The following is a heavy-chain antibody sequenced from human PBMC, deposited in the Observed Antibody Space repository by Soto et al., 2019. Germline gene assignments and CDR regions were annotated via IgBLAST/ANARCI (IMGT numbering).Heavy chain of an antibody. D-gene: IGHD3-10*01. J-gene: IGHJ3*02. Sequence: QVQLQQWGAGLLKPSETLSLTCAVYGGSFSGYYWSWIRQPPGKGLEWIGEINHSGSTNYNPSLKSRVTISVDTSKNQFSLKLSSVTAADTAVYYSARGLVREVITAFDIWGQGTMVTVSS. CDR2: INHSGST. V-gene: IGHV4-34*01. CDR1: GGSFSGYY. CDR3: ARGLVREVITAFDI.